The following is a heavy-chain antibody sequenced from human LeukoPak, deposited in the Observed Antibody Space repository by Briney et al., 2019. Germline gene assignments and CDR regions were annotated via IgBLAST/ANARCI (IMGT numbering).Heavy chain of an antibody. D-gene: IGHD1-26*01. CDR3: ARGIYVVGATDY. CDR2: MNPGSGNA. CDR1: GYTFTKYD. J-gene: IGHJ4*02. V-gene: IGHV1-8*01. Sequence: AASVKVSCKASGYTFTKYDMNWLRQATGQGLEWMGWMNPGSGNAGYAQKFQGRVTMTRDTSTRTAYMELSSLRYEDTAVYYCARGIYVVGATDYWGQGTLVTVSS.